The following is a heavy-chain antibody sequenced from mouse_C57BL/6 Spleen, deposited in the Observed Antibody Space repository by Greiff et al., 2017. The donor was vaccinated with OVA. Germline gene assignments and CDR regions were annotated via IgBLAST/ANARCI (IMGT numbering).Heavy chain of an antibody. CDR1: GYTFTDYE. CDR2: IDPETGGT. J-gene: IGHJ4*01. Sequence: SGAELVRPGASVTLSCKASGYTFTDYEMHWVKQTPVHGLEWIGAIDPETGGTAYNQKFKGKAKLTADKSSSTAYMELRSLTSEDSAVYYCTRKRGGYYVAMDYWGQGTSVTVSS. CDR3: TRKRGGYYVAMDY. V-gene: IGHV1-15*01. D-gene: IGHD2-3*01.